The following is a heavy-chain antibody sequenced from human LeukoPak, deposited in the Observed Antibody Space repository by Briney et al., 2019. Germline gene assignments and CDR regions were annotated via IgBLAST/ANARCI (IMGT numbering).Heavy chain of an antibody. D-gene: IGHD3-3*01. J-gene: IGHJ4*02. V-gene: IGHV4-59*01. CDR3: ARGVPEYYDFWSGYFYYFDY. Sequence: PSETLSLTCTVSGGSISSYYWSWIRQPPGKGLEWNGYIYYSGSTNYNPSLKSRVTISVDTSKNQFSLKLTSVTAADTAVYYCARGVPEYYDFWSGYFYYFDYWGQGTLVTVSS. CDR2: IYYSGST. CDR1: GGSISSYY.